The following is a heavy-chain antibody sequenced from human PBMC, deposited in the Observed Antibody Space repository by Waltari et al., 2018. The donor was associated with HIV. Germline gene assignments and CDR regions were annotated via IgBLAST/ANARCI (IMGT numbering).Heavy chain of an antibody. CDR3: VTSRPGAVFGDF. Sequence: QAQLVQSGAEVRKPGASVKVSCKASGYNFATFDINWVRRAPGQGLEWMGWMSNNNGNAGYGQRFKGRVTLTRDTSIDTAYRELHSLTPQDTAVYYCVTSRPGAVFGDFWGQGTPVMVSS. CDR2: MSNNNGNA. D-gene: IGHD3-3*01. CDR1: GYNFATFD. J-gene: IGHJ4*02. V-gene: IGHV1-8*01.